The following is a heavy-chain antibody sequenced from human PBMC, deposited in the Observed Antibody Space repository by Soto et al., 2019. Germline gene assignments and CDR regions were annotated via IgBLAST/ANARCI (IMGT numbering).Heavy chain of an antibody. Sequence: SGPTLVNPTQTLTLTCTFSWFSLRTCGVAVGWIRQPPGKALEWLALIYWDDDKRYSPSLKSRLTITKDTSNNQVVLTMTNLDPVDTATYYFPHRLTRYNYPYGLYDYSGQGTLVTGSS. CDR1: WFSLRTCGVA. CDR2: IYWDDDK. D-gene: IGHD1-20*01. J-gene: IGHJ4*02. V-gene: IGHV2-5*02. CDR3: PHRLTRYNYPYGLYDY.